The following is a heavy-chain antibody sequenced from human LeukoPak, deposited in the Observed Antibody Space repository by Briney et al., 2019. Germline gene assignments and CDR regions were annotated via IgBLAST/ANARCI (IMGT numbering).Heavy chain of an antibody. CDR3: ARQRGYSGSYSDY. Sequence: GESLKISCKGSRYTFTNYWIAWVRQMPGKGLEWMGIIYPGDSDTRYSPSFQGQVTISADKSINTAYLHWSSLKASDTAMYYCARQRGYSGSYSDYWGQGTLVTVSS. J-gene: IGHJ4*02. D-gene: IGHD1-26*01. CDR1: RYTFTNYW. CDR2: IYPGDSDT. V-gene: IGHV5-51*01.